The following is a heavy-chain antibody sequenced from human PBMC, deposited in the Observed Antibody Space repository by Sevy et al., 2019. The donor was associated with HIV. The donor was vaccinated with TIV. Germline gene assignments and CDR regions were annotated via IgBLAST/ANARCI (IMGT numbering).Heavy chain of an antibody. CDR2: TRNKADGYTT. Sequence: GTLRLSCAASGFTFSDHYMEWVRQAPGKGLEWVGRTRNKADGYTTEYAASVKGRFTISRDDSENSLYLQMNSLKTEDTAVYYCSTHAGIAAAGRVLDYWGQGALVTVSS. CDR3: STHAGIAAAGRVLDY. V-gene: IGHV3-72*01. J-gene: IGHJ4*02. D-gene: IGHD6-13*01. CDR1: GFTFSDHY.